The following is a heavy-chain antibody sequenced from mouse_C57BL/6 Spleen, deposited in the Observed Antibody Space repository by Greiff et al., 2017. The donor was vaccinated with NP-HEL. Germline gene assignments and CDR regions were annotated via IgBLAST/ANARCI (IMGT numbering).Heavy chain of an antibody. CDR3: ARSEGSSSYYFDY. CDR2: IYPSDSET. CDR1: GYTFTSYW. D-gene: IGHD1-1*01. J-gene: IGHJ2*01. V-gene: IGHV1-61*01. Sequence: VQLQQPGAELVRPGSSVKLSCKASGYTFTSYWMDWVKQRPGQGLEWIGNIYPSDSETHYNQKFKDKATLTVDNSSSTACMQLSSLTSEDSAVYYCARSEGSSSYYFDYWGQGTTLTVSS.